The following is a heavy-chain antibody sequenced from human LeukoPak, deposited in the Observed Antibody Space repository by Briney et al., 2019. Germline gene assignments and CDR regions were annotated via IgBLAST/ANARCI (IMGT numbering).Heavy chain of an antibody. CDR3: AKIAVAGTPRAFDI. CDR2: IYYSGST. J-gene: IGHJ3*02. V-gene: IGHV4-61*05. CDR1: GDSINSSLYY. Sequence: SETLSLTCTVSGDSINSSLYYWGWLRQPPGKGLEWIGYIYYSGSTNYNPSLKSRVTISVDTSKNQFSLKLSSVTAADTAVYYCAKIAVAGTPRAFDIWGQGTMVTVSS. D-gene: IGHD6-19*01.